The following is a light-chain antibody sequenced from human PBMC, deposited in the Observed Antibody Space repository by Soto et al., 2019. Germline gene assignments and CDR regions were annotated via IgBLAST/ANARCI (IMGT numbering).Light chain of an antibody. CDR2: EVS. CDR1: SSDVSSYNR. V-gene: IGLV2-18*02. Sequence: QSALTQPPSVSGSPGQSVTISCTGTSSDVSSYNRVSWYQQPPGTAPKLMIYEVSNRPSGVPDRFSGSKSGNTASLTISGLQAEDEADYYCSSYASSRILLFGGGTKVTVL. CDR3: SSYASSRILL. J-gene: IGLJ2*01.